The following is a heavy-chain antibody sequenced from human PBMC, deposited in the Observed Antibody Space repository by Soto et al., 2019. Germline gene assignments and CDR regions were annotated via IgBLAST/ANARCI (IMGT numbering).Heavy chain of an antibody. J-gene: IGHJ1*01. CDR1: GGSISSGGYS. Sequence: QLQLQESGSGLVKPSQTLSLTCAVSGGSISSGGYSWSWIRQPPGKGLEWIGYIYQSGSTYYNPSLKSQVTITVARSNNQFSLKLSSVTDADTAVYYCARGYGDYPEYFQHWGQGTLVTVSS. CDR2: IYQSGST. CDR3: ARGYGDYPEYFQH. V-gene: IGHV4-30-2*01. D-gene: IGHD4-17*01.